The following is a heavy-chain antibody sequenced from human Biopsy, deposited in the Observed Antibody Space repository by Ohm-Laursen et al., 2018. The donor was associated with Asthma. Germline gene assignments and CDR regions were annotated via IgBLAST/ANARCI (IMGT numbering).Heavy chain of an antibody. CDR2: MYHSGSP. Sequence: SETLSLTCTVSGGSITSSSYYWGWNRQPPGKGMEWIGSMYHSGSPYYHPSLKSRATISVDTSKNQLSLKMSSVTAADTAAYFCVRHQYSSSWSTFDYWGQGALVTVSS. D-gene: IGHD3-22*01. J-gene: IGHJ4*02. CDR1: GGSITSSSYY. V-gene: IGHV4-39*01. CDR3: VRHQYSSSWSTFDY.